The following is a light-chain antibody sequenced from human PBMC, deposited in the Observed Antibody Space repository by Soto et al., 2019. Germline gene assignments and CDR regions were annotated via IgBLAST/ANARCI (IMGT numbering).Light chain of an antibody. CDR3: PARDDSLNGDWV. CDR1: SSNIGSNS. Sequence: QSVLTQPPSASGTPGQRVTISCSGSSSNIGSNSVNWYQQLPGTTPKLLIYNNNQRPSGVPDRFSGSKSGTSVSLAISGLQSEDEADYHCPARDDSLNGDWVFGGGTKLTVL. J-gene: IGLJ3*02. V-gene: IGLV1-44*01. CDR2: NNN.